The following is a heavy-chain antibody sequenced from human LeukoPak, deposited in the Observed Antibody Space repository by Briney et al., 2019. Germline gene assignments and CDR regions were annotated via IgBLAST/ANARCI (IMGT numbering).Heavy chain of an antibody. D-gene: IGHD1-26*01. J-gene: IGHJ4*02. CDR2: IWYDGSNK. CDR1: GFTFSSYG. CDR3: ARDAPLGSGIDY. V-gene: IGHV3-33*01. Sequence: GGSLRLSCAASGFTFSSYGMHWVRQAPGKGLEWVAVIWYDGSNKYYADSVKGRFTISRDNSKNTLYLQMNSLRAEDTAVYYCARDAPLGSGIDYWGQGTLVTVSS.